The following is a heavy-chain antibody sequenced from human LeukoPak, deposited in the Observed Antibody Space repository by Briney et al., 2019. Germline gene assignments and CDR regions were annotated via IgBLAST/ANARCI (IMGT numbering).Heavy chain of an antibody. CDR1: GYSISSAYS. J-gene: IGHJ4*02. CDR2: IYHNGNT. V-gene: IGHV4-38-2*02. CDR3: ASYKTYYDSSGNPFDY. Sequence: SETLSLTCTVFGYSISSAYSWGGIRQPPGKGLEWIGSIYHNGNTYYNSSLKSRVTISVDTSENQFSLKLSSVTAADTAVYYCASYKTYYDSSGNPFDYWGQGTLVTVSS. D-gene: IGHD3-22*01.